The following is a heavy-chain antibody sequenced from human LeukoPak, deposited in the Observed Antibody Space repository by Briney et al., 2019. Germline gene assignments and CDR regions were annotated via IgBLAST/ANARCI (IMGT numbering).Heavy chain of an antibody. D-gene: IGHD2/OR15-2a*01. Sequence: GRSLRLSCAASGFTFSIYGMHWVRQAPGKGLEWVAVISYDGSNKYYADSVKGRFTISRDNSKNTLYLQMNSLRAEDTAVYYCAKGGFLLGPDGFDPWGQGTLVTVSS. J-gene: IGHJ5*02. CDR2: ISYDGSNK. CDR3: AKGGFLLGPDGFDP. V-gene: IGHV3-30*18. CDR1: GFTFSIYG.